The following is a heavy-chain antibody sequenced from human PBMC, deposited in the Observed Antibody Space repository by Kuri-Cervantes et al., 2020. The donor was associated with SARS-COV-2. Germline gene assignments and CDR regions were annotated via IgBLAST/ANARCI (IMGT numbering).Heavy chain of an antibody. D-gene: IGHD4-11*01. J-gene: IGHJ2*01. CDR2: INSDGSST. CDR1: GCTCSSYL. CDR3: ARDRDPYSNPAYFDL. V-gene: IGHV3-74*01. Sequence: SSAASGCTCSSYLLHWGRQAPGKGLGWVSRINSDGSSTSYADSVKGRFTISRDNAKNTLYLQMNSLRAEDTAVYYCARDRDPYSNPAYFDLWGRGTLVTVSS.